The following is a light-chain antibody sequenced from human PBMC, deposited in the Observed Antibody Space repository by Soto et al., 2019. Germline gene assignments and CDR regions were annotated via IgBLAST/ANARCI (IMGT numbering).Light chain of an antibody. V-gene: IGKV3-20*01. Sequence: EIVLTQSPGTLSLSPGERATLSCRASQSVSSRYFARYQQKPGQAPRLLIYGASSRATGIPDRFSGSRSGTDFTLTISRLEPEDFAVYYCQQYTSSPPILTFGPGTKVDVK. CDR2: GAS. J-gene: IGKJ3*01. CDR3: QQYTSSPPILT. CDR1: QSVSSRY.